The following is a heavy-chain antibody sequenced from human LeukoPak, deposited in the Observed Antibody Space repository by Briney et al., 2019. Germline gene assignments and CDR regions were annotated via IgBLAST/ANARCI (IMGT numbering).Heavy chain of an antibody. CDR1: GFTFSNYA. V-gene: IGHV3-73*01. Sequence: GGSLRLSCAASGFTFSNYAMNWVRQAPGKGQEWVGRIRSKANNYATAYAASVKGRFTISRDDSRNTAYLQMNSLKIEDTAVYYCTRRWLTSSSSLDYWGQGTLVTVSS. D-gene: IGHD5-12*01. J-gene: IGHJ4*02. CDR3: TRRWLTSSSSLDY. CDR2: IRSKANNYAT.